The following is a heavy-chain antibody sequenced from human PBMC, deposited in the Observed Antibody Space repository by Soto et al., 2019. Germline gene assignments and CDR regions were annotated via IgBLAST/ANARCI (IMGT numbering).Heavy chain of an antibody. CDR2: ITDDEIYK. V-gene: IGHV3-30-3*01. CDR3: ARALDFWSAYFDY. Sequence: GGSLSLSCAASGFPFSTYAMAWVRQAPGKGLEWVAIITDDEIYKYYADSVKGRFTISRDNSKNTLYLQMNSLRTEDTAVYYCARALDFWSAYFDYWGQGSLVTVSS. D-gene: IGHD3-3*01. J-gene: IGHJ4*02. CDR1: GFPFSTYA.